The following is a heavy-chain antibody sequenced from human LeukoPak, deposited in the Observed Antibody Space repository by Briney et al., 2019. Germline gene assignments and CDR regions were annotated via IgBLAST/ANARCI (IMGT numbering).Heavy chain of an antibody. CDR3: ARRYCSSTDCLFDY. CDR1: GFTFSSYD. J-gene: IGHJ4*02. Sequence: GGSLRLSCAASGFTFSSYDMNWVRQAPGKGLEWVSHISSGGGTIKYYADSLKGRFTISRDNAKNSLYLQMNSLRAEDTAVYYCARRYCSSTDCLFDYWGQGTLVTVSS. V-gene: IGHV3-48*03. CDR2: ISSGGGTIK. D-gene: IGHD2-2*01.